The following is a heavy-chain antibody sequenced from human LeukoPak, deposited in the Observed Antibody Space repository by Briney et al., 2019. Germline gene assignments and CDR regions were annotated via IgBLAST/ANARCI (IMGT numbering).Heavy chain of an antibody. D-gene: IGHD6-19*01. J-gene: IGHJ4*02. CDR3: ARDRGGSGWYYLDY. CDR2: ISYNGSTQ. Sequence: GGSLRLSCAASGFTFSIYAMHWVRQAPGKGLEWVSSISYNGSTQYYADSVEGRFTISRDNSKNTLFVQMDSLRGEDTAVYYCARDRGGSGWYYLDYWGQGTLVTVSS. CDR1: GFTFSIYA. V-gene: IGHV3-30-3*01.